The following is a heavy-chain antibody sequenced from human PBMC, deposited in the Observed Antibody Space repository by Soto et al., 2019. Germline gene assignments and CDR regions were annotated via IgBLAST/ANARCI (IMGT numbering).Heavy chain of an antibody. CDR1: GFTFTSSA. CDR3: AAANEDIVLVPRGYYYGMDV. V-gene: IGHV1-58*01. CDR2: IVVGSGNT. J-gene: IGHJ6*02. Sequence: SVKVSCKASGFTFTSSAVQWLRQARGQRLEWIGWIVVGSGNTNYAQKFQERVTITRDMSTSTAYMELSSLRSEDTAVYYCAAANEDIVLVPRGYYYGMDVWGQGTTVTVSS. D-gene: IGHD2-2*01.